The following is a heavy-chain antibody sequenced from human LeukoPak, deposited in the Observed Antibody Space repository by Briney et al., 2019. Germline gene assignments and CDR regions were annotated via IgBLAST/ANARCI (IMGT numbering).Heavy chain of an antibody. D-gene: IGHD3-22*01. CDR2: ISSSGSTI. CDR3: ARVLYYYDSSGPEADFDY. V-gene: IGHV3-48*03. J-gene: IGHJ4*02. CDR1: GFTFSSYE. Sequence: TGGSLRLSCAASGFTFSSYEMNWVRQAPGKGLEWVSYISSSGSTIYYADSVKGRFTISRDNAKNSLYLQMNSLRAEDTAVYYCARVLYYYDSSGPEADFDYWGQGTLVTVSS.